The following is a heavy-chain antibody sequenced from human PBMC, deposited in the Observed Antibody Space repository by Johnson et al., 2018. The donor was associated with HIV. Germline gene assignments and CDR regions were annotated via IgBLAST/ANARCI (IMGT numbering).Heavy chain of an antibody. V-gene: IGHV3-53*01. Sequence: MLLVESGGGLIQPGGSLRLSCAASGFSVRTNYMSWVRQAPGTGLEWVSVIYSDGTTSFAQSVKGRFSISRDVSKNILYLQMHSLRTEDTAYYYCARDLPGIYDAFDLWGQGTKVTISS. CDR3: ARDLPGIYDAFDL. CDR2: IYSDGTT. J-gene: IGHJ3*01. D-gene: IGHD1-26*01. CDR1: GFSVRTNY.